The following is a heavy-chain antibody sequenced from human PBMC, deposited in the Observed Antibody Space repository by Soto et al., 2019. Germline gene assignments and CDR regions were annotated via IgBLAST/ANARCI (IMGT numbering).Heavy chain of an antibody. CDR2: ISDSGITT. Sequence: EVPLMESGGGLIQPGGSLRLTCAASGFTFSDYAMAWVRQVPGKGLEWVSGISDSGITTKYAASVKGRFTISRDNSKNTLFLQMTSLKAADTAVYYCAKDARRSGIVGQWVAWGQGALVTVSS. J-gene: IGHJ5*02. V-gene: IGHV3-23*01. D-gene: IGHD1-26*01. CDR1: GFTFSDYA. CDR3: AKDARRSGIVGQWVA.